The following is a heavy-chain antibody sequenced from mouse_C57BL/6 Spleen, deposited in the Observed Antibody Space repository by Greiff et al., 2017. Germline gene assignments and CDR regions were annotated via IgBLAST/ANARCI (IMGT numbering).Heavy chain of an antibody. J-gene: IGHJ4*01. CDR1: GYTFTDYY. Sequence: VQLQQSGPELVKPGASVKISCKASGYTFTDYYMNWVKQSHGQSLEWIGDINPNNGGTSYNQKFKGKATLTVDKSSSTAYMELRSLTSEDSAVYDCTDITKYYYAMDYWGQRASVTVAS. CDR3: TDITKYYYAMDY. CDR2: INPNNGGT. D-gene: IGHD1-1*01. V-gene: IGHV1-26*01.